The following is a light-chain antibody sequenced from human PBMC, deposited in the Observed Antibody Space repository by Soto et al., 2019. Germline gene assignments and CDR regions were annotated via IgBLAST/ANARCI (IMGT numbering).Light chain of an antibody. CDR1: QGISSY. J-gene: IGKJ4*01. Sequence: AIRMTQSPSSLSASTGDRVTITCRASQGISSYLAWYQQKPGKAPKLLIYAASTLQSGVPSRFSGSGSGTDFTLTISCLQSEDFATYYCQQRSNWPPELTFGGGTKVEIK. CDR2: AAS. CDR3: QQRSNWPPELT. V-gene: IGKV1-8*01.